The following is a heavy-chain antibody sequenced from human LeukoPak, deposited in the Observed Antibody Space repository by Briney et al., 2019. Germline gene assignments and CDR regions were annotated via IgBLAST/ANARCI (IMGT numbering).Heavy chain of an antibody. CDR1: GYTFTGYY. CDR3: ARSSHYYYYYGMGV. CDR2: INPNSGGT. J-gene: IGHJ6*02. Sequence: ASVKVSCKASGYTFTGYYMHWVRQAPGQGLEWMGRINPNSGGTNYAQKFQGRVTMTRDTSISTAYMELSRLRSDDTAVYYCARSSHYYYYYGMGVWGQGTTVTVSS. V-gene: IGHV1-2*06.